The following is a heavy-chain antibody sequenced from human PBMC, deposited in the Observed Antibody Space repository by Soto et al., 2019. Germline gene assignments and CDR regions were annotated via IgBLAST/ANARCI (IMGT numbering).Heavy chain of an antibody. CDR2: INPNSGDT. CDR1: GYTFTGYY. CDR3: ARDPNSGGFDY. J-gene: IGHJ4*02. D-gene: IGHD6-13*01. V-gene: IGHV1-2*02. Sequence: QVQLMQSGAEVKKPRASVKVSCKASGYTFTGYYMHWVRQAPGQGLEWMGWINPNSGDTNYAQKFQGRVTMTRDTSISTAYMELSRLRSDDTAVYYCARDPNSGGFDYWGQGALVTVSA.